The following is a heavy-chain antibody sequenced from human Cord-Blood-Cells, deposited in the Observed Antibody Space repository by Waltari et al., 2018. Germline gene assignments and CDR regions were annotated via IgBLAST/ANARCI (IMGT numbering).Heavy chain of an antibody. D-gene: IGHD1-20*01. CDR3: ARVTGTYYFDY. V-gene: IGHV3-53*04. CDR1: GFTVRRNY. J-gene: IGHJ4*02. Sequence: EVQLVESGGGLVQPGGSLRLSCAASGFTVRRNYLSWVRQAPGKGLEWVSVIYSGGSTYYADSVKGRFTISRHNSKNTLYLQMNSLRAEDTAVYYCARVTGTYYFDYWGQGTLVTVSS. CDR2: IYSGGST.